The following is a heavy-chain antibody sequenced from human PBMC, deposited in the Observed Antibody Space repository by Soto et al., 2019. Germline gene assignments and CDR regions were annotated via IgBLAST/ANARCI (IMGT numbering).Heavy chain of an antibody. D-gene: IGHD3-16*02. CDR1: GGSISSYY. J-gene: IGHJ4*02. Sequence: TSETLSLTCTVSGGSISSYYWSWIRQPPGKGLEWIGYIYYSGSTNYNPSLKSRVTISVDTSKNQFSLKLSSVTAADTAVYYCARVSMITFGGVIVAYYFDYWGQGTLVTVSS. CDR2: IYYSGST. V-gene: IGHV4-59*01. CDR3: ARVSMITFGGVIVAYYFDY.